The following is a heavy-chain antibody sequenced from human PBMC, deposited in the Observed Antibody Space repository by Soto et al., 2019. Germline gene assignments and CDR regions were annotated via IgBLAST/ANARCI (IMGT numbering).Heavy chain of an antibody. J-gene: IGHJ4*02. Sequence: QLQLQESGPGLVKPSETLSLTCTVSGGSISSSSYYWGWIRQPPGKGLEWIGSIYYSGSTYYNPSLKSRVTISVDTSKNQFSLKLSSVTAADTAVYYCAMAYHEWELLYYFDYWGQGTLVTVSS. V-gene: IGHV4-39*01. CDR3: AMAYHEWELLYYFDY. CDR2: IYYSGST. CDR1: GGSISSSSYY. D-gene: IGHD1-26*01.